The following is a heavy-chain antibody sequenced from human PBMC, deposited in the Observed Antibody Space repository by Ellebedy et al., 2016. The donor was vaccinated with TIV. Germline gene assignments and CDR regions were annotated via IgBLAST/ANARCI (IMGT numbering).Heavy chain of an antibody. CDR2: INPSGGST. CDR3: ARVIGLRDCSGDICSPPPPLDH. Sequence: ASVKVSCKASGYTFTSYHMHWVRQAPGQGLEWMGIINPSGGSTTYAQKFQGRVTMTSDTSTSTAYMELRSLRSDDTAVYYCARVIGLRDCSGDICSPPPPLDHWGQGALVTVSS. V-gene: IGHV1-46*01. D-gene: IGHD2-15*01. J-gene: IGHJ4*02. CDR1: GYTFTSYH.